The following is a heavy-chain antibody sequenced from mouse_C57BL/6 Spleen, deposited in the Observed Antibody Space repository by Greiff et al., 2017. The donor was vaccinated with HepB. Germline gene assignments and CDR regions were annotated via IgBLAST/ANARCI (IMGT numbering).Heavy chain of an antibody. Sequence: QVQLKESGPELVKPGASVKISCKASGYAFSSSWMNGVKQRPGKGLEWIGRIYPGDGDTNYNGKLKGKATLTADKSSSTAYMQLSSLTSEDSAVYFCARSYPFAYWGQGTLVTVSA. J-gene: IGHJ3*01. CDR1: GYAFSSSW. V-gene: IGHV1-82*01. D-gene: IGHD6-5*01. CDR2: IYPGDGDT. CDR3: ARSYPFAY.